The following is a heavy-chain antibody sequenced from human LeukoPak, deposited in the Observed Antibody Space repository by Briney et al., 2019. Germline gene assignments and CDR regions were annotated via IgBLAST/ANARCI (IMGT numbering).Heavy chain of an antibody. CDR3: ARFRTEELLPDY. J-gene: IGHJ4*02. CDR1: GYSFTSYW. Sequence: GGSLRLSCKGSGYSFTSYWTGWVRQMPGKGLEWMGIIYPGDSDTRYSPSFQGQVTISADKSISTAYLQWSSLKASDTAMYYCARFRTEELLPDYWGQGTLVTVSS. D-gene: IGHD1-26*01. CDR2: IYPGDSDT. V-gene: IGHV5-51*01.